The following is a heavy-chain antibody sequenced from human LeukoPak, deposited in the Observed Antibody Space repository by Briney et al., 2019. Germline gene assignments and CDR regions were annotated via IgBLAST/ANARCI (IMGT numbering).Heavy chain of an antibody. J-gene: IGHJ4*02. D-gene: IGHD3-16*01. CDR3: ARLLYYQPD. CDR1: AVSITDSPYH. Sequence: SETLSLTCTVSAVSITDSPYHWGWLRQPPGKGLEWIGTISYSGTTYYSPSLKSRLTISADASKNQFSLRLSSVTAADTAVFYCARLLYYQPDWGQGILVIVSS. V-gene: IGHV4-39*07. CDR2: ISYSGTT.